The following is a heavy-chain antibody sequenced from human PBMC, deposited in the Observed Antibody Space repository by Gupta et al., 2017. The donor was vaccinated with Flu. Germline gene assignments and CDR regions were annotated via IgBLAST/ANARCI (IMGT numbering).Heavy chain of an antibody. Sequence: MHWVRQAPGKGLEWVAVISYDGSNKYYADSVKGRFTISRDNSKNTLYLQMNSLRAEDTAVYYCAKDETDLRKRMGVFGMDVWGQGTTVTVSS. D-gene: IGHD3-16*01. CDR2: ISYDGSNK. V-gene: IGHV3-30*18. J-gene: IGHJ6*02. CDR3: AKDETDLRKRMGVFGMDV.